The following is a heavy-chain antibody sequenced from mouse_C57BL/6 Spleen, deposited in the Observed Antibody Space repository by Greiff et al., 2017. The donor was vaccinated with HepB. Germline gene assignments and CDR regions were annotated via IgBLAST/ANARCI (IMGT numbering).Heavy chain of an antibody. CDR2: ISSGGSYT. V-gene: IGHV5-6*01. CDR1: GFTFSSYG. CDR3: ASPYGSSPRFAY. D-gene: IGHD1-1*01. Sequence: EVKLMESGGDLVKPGGSLKLSCAASGFTFSSYGMSWVRQTPDKRLEWVATISSGGSYTYYPDSVKGRFTISRDNAKNTLYLQMSSLKSEDTAMYYCASPYGSSPRFAYWGQGTLVTVSA. J-gene: IGHJ3*01.